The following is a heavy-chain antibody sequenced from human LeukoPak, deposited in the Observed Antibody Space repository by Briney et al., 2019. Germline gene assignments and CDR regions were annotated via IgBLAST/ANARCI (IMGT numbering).Heavy chain of an antibody. V-gene: IGHV3-30*02. D-gene: IGHD6-6*01. CDR1: GFTFSSYG. CDR2: IRYDGSNK. Sequence: GGSLRLSCAASGFTFSSYGMHWVRQAPGKGLEWVAFIRYDGSNKYYADSVKGRFTISRDNSKNTLYLQMNSLRAEDTAVYYCAKAPRIAARRGYYYYMDVWGKGTTVTVSS. CDR3: AKAPRIAARRGYYYYMDV. J-gene: IGHJ6*03.